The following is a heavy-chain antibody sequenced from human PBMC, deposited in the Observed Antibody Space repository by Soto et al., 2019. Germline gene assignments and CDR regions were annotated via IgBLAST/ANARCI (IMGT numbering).Heavy chain of an antibody. CDR1: VFTFSSYG. J-gene: IGHJ6*02. D-gene: IGHD4-17*01. V-gene: IGHV3-30*18. CDR3: AKDTYGGPGYYYGMDV. CDR2: ISYDGSNK. Sequence: GGSLRLSCAASVFTFSSYGLHWVRQAPGKGLEWVAVISYDGSNKYYADSVKGRFTISRDNSKNTLYLQMNSLRAEDTAVYYCAKDTYGGPGYYYGMDVWGQGTTVTVSS.